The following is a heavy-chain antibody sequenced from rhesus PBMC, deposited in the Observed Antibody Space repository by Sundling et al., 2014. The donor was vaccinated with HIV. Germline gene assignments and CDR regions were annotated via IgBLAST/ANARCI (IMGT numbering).Heavy chain of an antibody. Sequence: EVQLVESGGGLVKPGGSLRLSCVASGFTFSSYVMHWVRQAPGKGLEWVSIINESGGTTYDADSVKGRFTISRDNAKSSLFLQMNSLRAEDTAVYYCTRGAYEDDYGYLYWGQGVLVTVSS. V-gene: IGHV3-100*01. J-gene: IGHJ4*01. D-gene: IGHD3-9*01. CDR1: GFTFSSYV. CDR2: INESGGTT. CDR3: TRGAYEDDYGYLY.